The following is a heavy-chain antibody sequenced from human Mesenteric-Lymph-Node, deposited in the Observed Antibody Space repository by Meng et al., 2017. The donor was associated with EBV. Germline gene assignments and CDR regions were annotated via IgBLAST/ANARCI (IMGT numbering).Heavy chain of an antibody. Sequence: QWQYAGPGLVTPSQTLSLTCTVSVGSISSYYWSWIRQPPGKGLEWIGYIYYSGSTNYNPSLKSRVTISVDTSKNQFSLKLSSVTAADTAVYYCARDLLCSGGSCYGYWGQGTLVTVSS. J-gene: IGHJ4*02. CDR1: VGSISSYY. D-gene: IGHD2-15*01. CDR2: IYYSGST. CDR3: ARDLLCSGGSCYGY. V-gene: IGHV4-59*01.